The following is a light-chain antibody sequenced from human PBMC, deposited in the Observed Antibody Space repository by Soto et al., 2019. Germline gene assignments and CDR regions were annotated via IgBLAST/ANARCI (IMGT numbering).Light chain of an antibody. CDR1: QSLSNSF. Sequence: IVLRRTPDPLSLSLGERATLSCRASQSLSNSFIAWYQQKPGQAPRLLIYDTSSRATGIPDRFSGSGSGTDFTLTISRLEPEDFSVFYCQQYGTSEIIFGQGTRLEIK. CDR3: QQYGTSEII. CDR2: DTS. J-gene: IGKJ5*01. V-gene: IGKV3-20*01.